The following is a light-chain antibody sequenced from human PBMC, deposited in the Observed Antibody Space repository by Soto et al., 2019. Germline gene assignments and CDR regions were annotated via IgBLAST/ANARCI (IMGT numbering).Light chain of an antibody. V-gene: IGKV3-20*01. CDR3: QQYGSSGT. J-gene: IGKJ1*01. CDR2: GAS. Sequence: EVVSTQSPVTLSLSPWEGATVSCRASQSFRGLLAWYQQKPGQAPRLLIYGASNRATGIPDRFSGSGSGTDFTLTISRLEPEDFAVYYCQQYGSSGTFGQGTKVDIK. CDR1: QSFRGL.